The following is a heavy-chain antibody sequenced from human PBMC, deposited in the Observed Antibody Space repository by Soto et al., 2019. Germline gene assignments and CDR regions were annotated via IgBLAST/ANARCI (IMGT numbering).Heavy chain of an antibody. V-gene: IGHV4-39*01. J-gene: IGHJ6*02. CDR2: VHSTGGT. Sequence: SETLSVTCTVSGGSITSGGYFWDWIRQPPGKGLEWIGTVHSTGGTYYSPSLRSRVTISVDTSKNLFSLKMTSASATDTDVYLCAKREDSSRFGGLDIWGHRNAVPVSS. D-gene: IGHD3-3*01. CDR3: AKREDSSRFGGLDI. CDR1: GGSITSGGYF.